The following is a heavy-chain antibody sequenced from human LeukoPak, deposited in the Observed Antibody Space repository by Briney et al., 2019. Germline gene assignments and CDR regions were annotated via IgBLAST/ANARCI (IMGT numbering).Heavy chain of an antibody. CDR2: IFDSGSP. CDR3: ARHHDNGYYFFAL. J-gene: IGHJ4*02. D-gene: IGHD1-26*01. Sequence: SHTLSLTCTVSAASIVTYHWSSVRHPPGKGLEWIGYIFDSGSPNYRPALRSRATISLDTSNNHLSLRLNSAPAADTAIYYCARHHDNGYYFFALWGRGTLVTVSS. CDR1: AASIVTYH. V-gene: IGHV4-59*08.